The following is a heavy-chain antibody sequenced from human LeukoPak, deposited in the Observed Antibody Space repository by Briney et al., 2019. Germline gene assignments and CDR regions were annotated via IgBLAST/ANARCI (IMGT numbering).Heavy chain of an antibody. Sequence: PSETLSLTCAVYGGSFSGYYWSWIRQPPGKGLEWIGEINHSGSTNYNPSLKSRVTISVDTSKNQFPLKLGSVTAADTAVYYCARGLRYPYYYYGMDVWGQGTTVTVSS. J-gene: IGHJ6*02. CDR2: INHSGST. CDR3: ARGLRYPYYYYGMDV. D-gene: IGHD4-17*01. V-gene: IGHV4-34*01. CDR1: GGSFSGYY.